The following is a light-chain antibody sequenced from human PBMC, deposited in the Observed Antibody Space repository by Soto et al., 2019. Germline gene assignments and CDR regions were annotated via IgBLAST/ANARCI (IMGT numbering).Light chain of an antibody. CDR1: SSDVGKYNR. V-gene: IGLV2-18*01. CDR3: SLYTTATTRVV. Sequence: QSALTQPPSVSGSPGQSVTISCTGTSSDVGKYNRVSWYQQPPGTAPKLIIYEVNNRPSGVPDRFSGSKSGNTASLTISGLQAEDEANYFCSLYTTATTRVVFGGGTKLTVL. J-gene: IGLJ2*01. CDR2: EVN.